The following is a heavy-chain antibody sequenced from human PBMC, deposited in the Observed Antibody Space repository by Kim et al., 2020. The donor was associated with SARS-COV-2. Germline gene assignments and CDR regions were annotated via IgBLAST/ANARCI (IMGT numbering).Heavy chain of an antibody. D-gene: IGHD3-16*01. CDR2: IAYEGSNK. Sequence: GGSLRLSGAASGFTFSSYGMHWVRQAPGKGLEWVAVIAYEGSNKYYADSVKGRVTISRDNSKTTLYLQMNSLRAEDTAVYYCAKLDYVGFSIGDPAYSAGSGSDVWGPGTTATISS. J-gene: IGHJ6*02. CDR1: GFTFSSYG. CDR3: AKLDYVGFSIGDPAYSAGSGSDV. V-gene: IGHV3-30*18.